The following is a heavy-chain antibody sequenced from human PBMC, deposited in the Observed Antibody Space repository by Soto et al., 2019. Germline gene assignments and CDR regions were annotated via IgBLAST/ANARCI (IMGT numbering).Heavy chain of an antibody. CDR2: ISAYNGNT. J-gene: IGHJ4*02. CDR3: ARDRVNWNDRGKYFDY. CDR1: GYTFTSYG. D-gene: IGHD1-20*01. V-gene: IGHV1-18*01. Sequence: ASVKVSCKASGYTFTSYGISWVRQAPGQGLEWMGWISAYNGNTNYAQKLQGRVTMTTDTSTSTAYMELRSLRSDDTAVYYCARDRVNWNDRGKYFDYWGQGTLVTVSS.